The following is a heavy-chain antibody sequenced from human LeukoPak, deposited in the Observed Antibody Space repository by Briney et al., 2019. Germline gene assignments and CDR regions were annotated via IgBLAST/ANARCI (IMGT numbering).Heavy chain of an antibody. Sequence: SETLSLTCTVSGGSISSGGYYWSWIRQHPGKGLEWIGYIYYSGSTYYNPSLKSRVTISVGTSKNQFSLKLSSVTAADTAVYYCARDIAAAGSNYYYGIDVWGQGTTVTVSS. CDR2: IYYSGST. J-gene: IGHJ6*02. D-gene: IGHD6-13*01. CDR3: ARDIAAAGSNYYYGIDV. CDR1: GGSISSGGYY. V-gene: IGHV4-31*03.